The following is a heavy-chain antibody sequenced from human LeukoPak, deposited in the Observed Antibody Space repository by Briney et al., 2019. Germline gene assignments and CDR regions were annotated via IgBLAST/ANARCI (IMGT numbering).Heavy chain of an antibody. CDR3: VRDETLRTLDW. CDR1: GFTFSGHW. V-gene: IGHV3-74*03. D-gene: IGHD1-14*01. J-gene: IGHJ4*02. Sequence: GGSLRLSCTASGFTFSGHWIHWVRQAPGMGLVWVSCINEHGTDSMYAESVKGRFTISRDNAKNTVYLQMNSLRAEDTAVYYRVRDETLRTLDWWGQGTLVSVPS. CDR2: INEHGTDS.